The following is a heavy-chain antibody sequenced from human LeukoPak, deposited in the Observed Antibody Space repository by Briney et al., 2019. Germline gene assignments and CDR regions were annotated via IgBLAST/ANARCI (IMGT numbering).Heavy chain of an antibody. V-gene: IGHV4-39*01. J-gene: IGHJ5*02. CDR3: ARHRVVVAGPNWFDP. CDR1: GGSISSSSYY. Sequence: PSETLSLTCTVSGGSISSSSYYWGWIRQPPGKGLEWIGSIYYSGSTYYNPSLKSRVTISVDMSKNQFSLKLSSVTAADTAVYYCARHRVVVAGPNWFDPWGQGTLVTVSS. D-gene: IGHD6-19*01. CDR2: IYYSGST.